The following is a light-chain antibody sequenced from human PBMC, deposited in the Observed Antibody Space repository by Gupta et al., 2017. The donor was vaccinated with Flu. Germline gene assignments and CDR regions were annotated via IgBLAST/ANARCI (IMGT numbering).Light chain of an antibody. CDR1: QSVSNNQ. CDR2: GAS. V-gene: IGKV3-20*01. CDR3: QQVNNLPFN. J-gene: IGKJ2*01. Sequence: EIVLTQSPDTLSLSPGERATLSCRASQSVSNNQLVWYQQRPGQAPMFLIYGASNRATGIPDRFSGSGSGTDFTLTINSLEPEDFAVYYCQQVNNLPFNFGQGTVLEI.